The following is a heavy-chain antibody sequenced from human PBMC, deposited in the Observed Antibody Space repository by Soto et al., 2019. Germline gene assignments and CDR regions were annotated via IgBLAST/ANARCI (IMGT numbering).Heavy chain of an antibody. D-gene: IGHD4-4*01. CDR1: GGIFNKYA. CDR3: AKNKRAPERATVASYYSSGMDV. V-gene: IGHV1-69*01. Sequence: QVHLVQSGAEVKKPGSSVKVSCKASGGIFNKYAFSWVRQAPGQGLEWMGGIIPVFGTVNYAQKFQGSVTTHADECTSTAYLELSSLRSEDTPVYYCAKNKRAPERATVASYYSSGMDVWGQGTTVTVS. J-gene: IGHJ6*02. CDR2: IIPVFGTV.